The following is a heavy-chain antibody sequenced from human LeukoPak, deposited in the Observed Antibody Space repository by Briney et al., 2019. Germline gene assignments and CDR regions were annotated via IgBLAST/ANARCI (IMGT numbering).Heavy chain of an antibody. V-gene: IGHV3-23*01. CDR2: IGGSGGST. J-gene: IGHJ4*02. Sequence: GGSLRLSCVASGFTFSSYAMSWVRQAPGKGLEWVSAIGGSGGSTYYADSVKGRFTVSRDNAKNSLYLQMNSLRAEDTAVYYCARDHRLRYFDWSDFDYWGQGTLVTVSS. CDR3: ARDHRLRYFDWSDFDY. CDR1: GFTFSSYA. D-gene: IGHD3-9*01.